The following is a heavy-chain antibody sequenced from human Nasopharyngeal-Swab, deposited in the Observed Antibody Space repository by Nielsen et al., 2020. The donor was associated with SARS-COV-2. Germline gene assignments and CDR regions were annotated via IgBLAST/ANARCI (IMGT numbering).Heavy chain of an antibody. D-gene: IGHD5-18*01. V-gene: IGHV3-21*01. CDR1: GFTFSSYS. J-gene: IGHJ6*02. CDR3: ARVDGYSYGYYYYYYGMDV. Sequence: GGSLGLSCAASGFTFSSYSMNWVRQAPGKGLEWVSSISSSSSYIYYADSVKGRFTISRDNAKNSLYLQMNSLRAEDTAVYYCARVDGYSYGYYYYYYGMDVWGQGTTVTVSS. CDR2: ISSSSSYI.